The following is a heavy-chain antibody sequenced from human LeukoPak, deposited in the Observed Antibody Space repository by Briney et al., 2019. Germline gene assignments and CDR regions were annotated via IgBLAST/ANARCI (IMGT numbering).Heavy chain of an antibody. V-gene: IGHV4-39*01. CDR1: GGSISSSSYY. CDR3: APIGVVPAAMPVQFDY. D-gene: IGHD2-2*01. J-gene: IGHJ4*02. Sequence: SETLSLTCTVSGGSISSSSYYWGWIRQPPGKGLEWIGSIYYSGSTYYNPSLKSRVTISVDTSKNQFSLKLSSVTAADTAVYYCAPIGVVPAAMPVQFDYWGQGTLVTVSS. CDR2: IYYSGST.